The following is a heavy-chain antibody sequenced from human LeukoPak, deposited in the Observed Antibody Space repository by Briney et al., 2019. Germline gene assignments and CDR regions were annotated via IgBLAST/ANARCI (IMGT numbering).Heavy chain of an antibody. CDR1: GFTFDDYG. D-gene: IGHD3-22*01. CDR3: AKDSSSYDWGYMDV. Sequence: GGSLRLSCAASGFTFDDYGMSWVRHAPGKGLEWVSLIGGSDGRTRYADSVKGRFTISRDNSKNTLYLEMNSLRAEDTAVYYCAKDSSSYDWGYMDVWGKGTTVTISS. V-gene: IGHV3-23*01. J-gene: IGHJ6*03. CDR2: IGGSDGRT.